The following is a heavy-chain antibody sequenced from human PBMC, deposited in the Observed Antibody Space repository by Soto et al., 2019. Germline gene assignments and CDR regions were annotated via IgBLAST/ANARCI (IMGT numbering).Heavy chain of an antibody. V-gene: IGHV3-33*01. CDR2: IWYDGSNK. D-gene: IGHD1-26*01. CDR3: ARGGGATSLPRDY. CDR1: GFTFSSYG. J-gene: IGHJ4*02. Sequence: GGSLRLSCAASGFTFSSYGMHWVRQAPGKGLEWVAVIWYDGSNKYYAGSVKGRFTISRDNSKNTLYLQMNSLRAEDTAVYYCARGGGATSLPRDYWGQGTLVTVSS.